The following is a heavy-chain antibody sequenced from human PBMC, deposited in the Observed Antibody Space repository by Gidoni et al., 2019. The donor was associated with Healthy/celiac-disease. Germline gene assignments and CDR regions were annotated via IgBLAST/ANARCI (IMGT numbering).Heavy chain of an antibody. CDR2: IYYSGST. Sequence: QLHLQESFPGLVKPSEPLSLTFPVSGGSFSSSSYYWGWIRQPPGKGLVWIGSIYYSGSTYYNQSLKSRVTISVDTSKNQFSLKLSSVTAADTAVYYCASGGYSYGPEDAFDIWGQGTMVTVSS. V-gene: IGHV4-39*01. J-gene: IGHJ3*02. CDR1: GGSFSSSSYY. D-gene: IGHD5-18*01. CDR3: ASGGYSYGPEDAFDI.